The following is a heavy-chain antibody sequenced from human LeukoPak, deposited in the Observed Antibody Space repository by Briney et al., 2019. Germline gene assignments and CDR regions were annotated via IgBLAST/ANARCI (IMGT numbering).Heavy chain of an antibody. J-gene: IGHJ4*02. CDR2: MRYGESDT. Sequence: GGSLRLSCAASGFTFGSYGMHWVRQVPGKGLEWVAFMRYGESDTYYRDSVKGRFTISRDNSKNTLYLQMNSLRAEDTAVYHCASVDFWSGYHFDYWGQGTLVTVSS. CDR1: GFTFGSYG. V-gene: IGHV3-30*02. CDR3: ASVDFWSGYHFDY. D-gene: IGHD3-3*01.